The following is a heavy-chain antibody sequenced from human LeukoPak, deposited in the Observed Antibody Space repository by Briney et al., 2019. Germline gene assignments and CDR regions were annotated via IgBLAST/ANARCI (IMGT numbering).Heavy chain of an antibody. CDR1: GGTFIIYA. V-gene: IGHV1-69*05. Sequence: SVTVSFTSSGGTFIIYAISWVRQAPGQGEGWVGGIIPIFATPNYAQNFQARLTITTPASTTTAYMALSTLTSEDPPVYYCATFPSFVSSQGFVDYMDVWGKGPTVPAPS. CDR3: ATFPSFVSSQGFVDYMDV. D-gene: IGHD2-2*01. J-gene: IGHJ6*03. CDR2: IIPIFATP.